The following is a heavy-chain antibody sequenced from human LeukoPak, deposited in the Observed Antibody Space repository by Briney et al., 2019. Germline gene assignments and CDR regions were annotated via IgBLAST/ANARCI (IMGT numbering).Heavy chain of an antibody. J-gene: IGHJ4*02. Sequence: GASVKVSCKTSGYTFPTYGISWVRQAPGQGLEWMGWISAKNGNRNHAQKFQGRVTMTTDTSTRTAYMELRSLKSDDTAVYYCARGACGHCSSTTWGQGTLVTVSS. CDR2: ISAKNGNR. V-gene: IGHV1-18*01. CDR1: GYTFPTYG. CDR3: ARGACGHCSSTT. D-gene: IGHD2-2*01.